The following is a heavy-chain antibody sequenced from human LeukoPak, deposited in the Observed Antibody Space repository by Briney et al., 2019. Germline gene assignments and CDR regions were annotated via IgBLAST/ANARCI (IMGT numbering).Heavy chain of an antibody. J-gene: IGHJ4*02. CDR3: ARAVNGGSSFDY. CDR2: IYSGGST. V-gene: IGHV3-66*02. Sequence: PGGSLRLSCAASGFTVSSNYMSWVRQAPGKGLEWVSVIYSGGSTYYADSVKGRFTISGDNSKNTLYLQMNSLRAEDTAVYYCARAVNGGSSFDYWGQGTLVTVSS. CDR1: GFTVSSNY. D-gene: IGHD2-8*01.